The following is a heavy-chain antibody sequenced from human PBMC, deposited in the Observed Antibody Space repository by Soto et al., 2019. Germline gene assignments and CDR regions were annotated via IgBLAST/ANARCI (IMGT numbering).Heavy chain of an antibody. J-gene: IGHJ4*02. CDR2: ISGSGGST. D-gene: IGHD3-10*01. CDR3: VPGSSGTRGEDS. CDR1: GFTFSSYA. Sequence: GGSLRLSCAASGFTFSSYAMSWVRQAPGKGLEWVSAISGSGGSTYYADSVKGRFTISRDNSKNTLYLQMNSLRAEDTAVYYCVPGSSGTRGEDSWGPGVVVTVSS. V-gene: IGHV3-23*01.